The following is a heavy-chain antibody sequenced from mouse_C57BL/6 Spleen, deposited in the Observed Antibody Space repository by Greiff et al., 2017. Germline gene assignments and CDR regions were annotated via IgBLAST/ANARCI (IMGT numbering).Heavy chain of an antibody. V-gene: IGHV2-4*01. CDR3: AKRGSYGSSHAMDY. CDR1: GFSLTSYG. D-gene: IGHD1-1*01. Sequence: VKVEESGPGLVQPSQSLSITCTVSGFSLTSYGVHWVRQPPGKGLEWLGVIWSGGSTDYNAAFISRLSISKDNSKSQVFFKMNSLQADDTAIYYCAKRGSYGSSHAMDYWGQGTSVTVSS. CDR2: IWSGGST. J-gene: IGHJ4*01.